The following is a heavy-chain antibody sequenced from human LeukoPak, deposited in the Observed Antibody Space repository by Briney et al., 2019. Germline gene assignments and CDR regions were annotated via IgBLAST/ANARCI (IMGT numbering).Heavy chain of an antibody. CDR2: NSYSGSA. J-gene: IGHJ4*02. D-gene: IGHD1-1*01. CDR1: GGSISTYY. V-gene: IGHV4-59*12. Sequence: SETLPLTCTLSGGSISTYYWSWIRQPPGKELEWIGYNSYSGSANFNPSLKSRVHISVDAAKNQFSLKLSSVTAADTAVYYCARVGFYNNSPIDHWGQGTLVTVSS. CDR3: ARVGFYNNSPIDH.